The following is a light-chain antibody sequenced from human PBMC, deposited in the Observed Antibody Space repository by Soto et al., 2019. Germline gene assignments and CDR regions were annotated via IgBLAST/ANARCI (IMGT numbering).Light chain of an antibody. J-gene: IGLJ3*02. CDR2: EVT. CDR1: SSEVGGYNY. Sequence: QAALTQPPSPAGAPWQAVPLSCTGNSSEVGGYNYASWYQQYPGRAPKLMIYEVTKRPSGVPDRFSGSKSGNTASLTVSGLQAEDEADYYCSSYAASNNFYFVFGGGTKVTVL. V-gene: IGLV2-8*01. CDR3: SSYAASNNFYFV.